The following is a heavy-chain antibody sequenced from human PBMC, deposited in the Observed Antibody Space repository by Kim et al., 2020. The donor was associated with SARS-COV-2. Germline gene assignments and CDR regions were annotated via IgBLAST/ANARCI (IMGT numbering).Heavy chain of an antibody. Sequence: GGSLRLSCAASGFTFSSYAMHWVRQAPGKGLDWVAVISYDGSNKYYADSVKGRFTTSRDNSKNTLYLQMNSLIAEDTAVYYCAREPGRRDGYNLGYWGQGTLVTVSS. D-gene: IGHD5-12*01. CDR2: ISYDGSNK. CDR1: GFTFSSYA. V-gene: IGHV3-30-3*01. CDR3: AREPGRRDGYNLGY. J-gene: IGHJ4*02.